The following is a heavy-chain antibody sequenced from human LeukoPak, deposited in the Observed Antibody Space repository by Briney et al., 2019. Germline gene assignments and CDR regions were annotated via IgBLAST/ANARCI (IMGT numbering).Heavy chain of an antibody. CDR1: GGSISSGDYY. CDR2: IYYSGST. D-gene: IGHD4-23*01. Sequence: TSQTLSLTCTVSGGSISSGDYYWSWIRQPPGKGLEWIGYIYYSGSTYYNPSLKSPVTISVDTSKNQFSLKLSSVTAADTAVYYCARVNYDYYYYMDVWGKGTTVTVSS. J-gene: IGHJ6*03. V-gene: IGHV4-30-4*08. CDR3: ARVNYDYYYYMDV.